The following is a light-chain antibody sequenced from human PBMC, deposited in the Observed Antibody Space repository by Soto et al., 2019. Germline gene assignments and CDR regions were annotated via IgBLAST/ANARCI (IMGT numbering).Light chain of an antibody. Sequence: QPVLTQSPSASASLGASVKLTCTLSSGHSCYAIAWHQHRPEKGPRYLMKLNSDGSHSKGDGIPDRFSGSSSGAERYLTISSLQSEDEADYYCQNWGTGIQVFGGGTKLTVL. CDR1: SGHSCYA. V-gene: IGLV4-69*01. J-gene: IGLJ3*02. CDR3: QNWGTGIQV. CDR2: LNSDGSH.